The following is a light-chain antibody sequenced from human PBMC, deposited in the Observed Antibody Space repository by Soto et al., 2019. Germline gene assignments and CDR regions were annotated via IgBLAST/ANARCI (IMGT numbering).Light chain of an antibody. J-gene: IGLJ1*01. CDR2: NVN. Sequence: QSALIQPPSVSGSPGQSVTISCTGTSSDVGSYDYVSWYQQHPGTVPEPMIYNVNTQPSGVPDRFSGSKSGNTASMTISGLQAEDEADYYCQSYDTSLSGSRVFGTGTKLTVL. CDR3: QSYDTSLSGSRV. V-gene: IGLV2-11*01. CDR1: SSDVGSYDY.